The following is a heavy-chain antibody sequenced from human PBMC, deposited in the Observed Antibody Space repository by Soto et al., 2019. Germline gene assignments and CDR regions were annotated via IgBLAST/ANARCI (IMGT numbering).Heavy chain of an antibody. J-gene: IGHJ6*02. V-gene: IGHV3-74*01. CDR1: GFTFSSDW. Sequence: PGGFLRLSCAASGFTFSSDWMNWVRQSPGKGLEWVSRIISGGTRATYADFVKGRFTITRDNAKNTLYLQMHSLTADDTAVYYCARERTSKGGRDFWGQGTTVIFYS. CDR2: IISGGTRA. CDR3: ARERTSKGGRDF.